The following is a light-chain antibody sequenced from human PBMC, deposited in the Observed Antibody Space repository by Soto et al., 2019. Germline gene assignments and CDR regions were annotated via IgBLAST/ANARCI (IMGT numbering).Light chain of an antibody. CDR2: RNN. CDR3: AAWDDSLSVV. V-gene: IGLV1-47*01. J-gene: IGLJ2*01. Sequence: VLTPPPSASGTPGQRVTISCSGSSSNIGSNYVYWYQQLPGTAPKLLIYRNNQRPSGVPDRFSGSKSGTSASLAISGLRSEDEADYYCAAWDDSLSVVFGGGTKLTVL. CDR1: SSNIGSNY.